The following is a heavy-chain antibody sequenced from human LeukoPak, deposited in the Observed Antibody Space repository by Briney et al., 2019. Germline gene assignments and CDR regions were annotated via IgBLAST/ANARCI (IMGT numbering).Heavy chain of an antibody. Sequence: ASVKVSCKASGGTFSSYAISWVRQAPGQGLEWMGGIIPIFGTANYAQKFQGRVTITADESTSTAYMELSSLRSEDTAVYYCARGDCSSTSCYYSQDYWGQGTLVTVS. CDR1: GGTFSSYA. J-gene: IGHJ4*02. CDR2: IIPIFGTA. V-gene: IGHV1-69*13. D-gene: IGHD2-2*01. CDR3: ARGDCSSTSCYYSQDY.